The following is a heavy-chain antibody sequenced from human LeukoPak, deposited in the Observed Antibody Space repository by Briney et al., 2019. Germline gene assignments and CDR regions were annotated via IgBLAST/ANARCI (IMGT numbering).Heavy chain of an antibody. CDR3: ASQSGYCSSTSCYLSDY. D-gene: IGHD2-2*01. CDR1: GFTFSSYA. V-gene: IGHV3-23*01. CDR2: ISGSGGST. J-gene: IGHJ4*02. Sequence: GGSLRLSRAASGFTFSSYAMSWVRQAPGKGLEWVSAISGSGGSTYYADSVKGRFTISRDNSKNTLYLQMNSLRAEDTAVYYCASQSGYCSSTSCYLSDYWGQGTLVTVSS.